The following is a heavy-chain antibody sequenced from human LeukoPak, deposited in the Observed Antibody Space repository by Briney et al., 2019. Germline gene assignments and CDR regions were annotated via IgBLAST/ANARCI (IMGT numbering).Heavy chain of an antibody. CDR1: GFSFSTYA. J-gene: IGHJ5*02. V-gene: IGHV3-23*01. Sequence: GGSLRLSCAASGFSFSTYAMSWVRQAPGKGLEWVSAISNTGGSTYYADSVKGRFTISRDKSKNTLSLQMNSLRAEDTAVYYCAKDPRIRGNNWFDPWGQGTLVTVSS. CDR3: AKDPRIRGNNWFDP. CDR2: ISNTGGST. D-gene: IGHD3-16*01.